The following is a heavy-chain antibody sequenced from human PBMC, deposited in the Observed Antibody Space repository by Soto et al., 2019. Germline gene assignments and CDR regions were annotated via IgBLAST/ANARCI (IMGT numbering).Heavy chain of an antibody. CDR2: IIPIFGTA. D-gene: IGHD2-15*01. CDR1: GGTFSSYA. J-gene: IGHJ4*02. CDR3: ARGVDVVVVAGVRRYFDY. Sequence: QVQLVQSGAEVKKPGSSVKVSYKASGGTFSSYAISWVRQAPGQGLEWMGGIIPIFGTANYAQKFQGRVTITADESTSTAYMELSSLRSEDTAVYYCARGVDVVVVAGVRRYFDYWGQGTLVTVSS. V-gene: IGHV1-69*01.